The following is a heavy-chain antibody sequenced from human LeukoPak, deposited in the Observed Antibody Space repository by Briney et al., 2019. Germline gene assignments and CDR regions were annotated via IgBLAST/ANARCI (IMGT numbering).Heavy chain of an antibody. Sequence: ASVKVSCKASGYTFTNYGTSWVRQAPGQGLEWMGWINPNSGGTNYAQKFQGRVTMTRDTSISTAYMELSRLRSDDTAVYYCARDRQWLVSWSWFDPWGQGTLVTVSS. D-gene: IGHD6-19*01. V-gene: IGHV1-2*02. CDR1: GYTFTNYG. CDR3: ARDRQWLVSWSWFDP. CDR2: INPNSGGT. J-gene: IGHJ5*02.